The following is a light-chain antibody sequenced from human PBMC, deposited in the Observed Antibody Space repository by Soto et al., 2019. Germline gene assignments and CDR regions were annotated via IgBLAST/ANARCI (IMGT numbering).Light chain of an antibody. J-gene: IGLJ2*01. CDR2: SNN. Sequence: QSVLTQPPSASGTPGQRVTISCSGGSSNIGGNTVNWYQQFPGTAPKLLIYSNNQRPSGVPDRFSGSKSGTSASLAIGGLQSEGEADYYCAAWDDSLNGPVFGGGTKVTVL. V-gene: IGLV1-44*01. CDR1: SSNIGGNT. CDR3: AAWDDSLNGPV.